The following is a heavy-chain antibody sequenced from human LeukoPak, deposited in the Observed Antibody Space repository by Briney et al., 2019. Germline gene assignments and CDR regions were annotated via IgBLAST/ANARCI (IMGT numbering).Heavy chain of an antibody. D-gene: IGHD5-12*01. J-gene: IGHJ3*02. CDR2: INPNSGGT. V-gene: IGHV1-2*02. Sequence: ASVKVSCKASGYTFTGYYMHWVRQAPGQGLEWMGWINPNSGGTNYAQKFQGRVTMTRDTSISTAYMELSRLRSDDTAVYYCARVGPLEATIGAFDIWGQGTMVTVSS. CDR3: ARVGPLEATIGAFDI. CDR1: GYTFTGYY.